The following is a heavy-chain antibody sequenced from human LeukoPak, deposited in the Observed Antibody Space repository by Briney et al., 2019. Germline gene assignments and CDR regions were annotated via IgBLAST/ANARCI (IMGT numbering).Heavy chain of an antibody. V-gene: IGHV3-74*03. D-gene: IGHD3-10*01. J-gene: IGHJ4*02. Sequence: GRSLRLSCAASGFTFSNYWVHWVRQAPGKGLVWVSRINRDGSTTKYADSVKDRFTVSRDNAKNTLNLQMNSLRAEDTAVYYCARDKKSGESSEIDYWGQGTLVTVSS. CDR1: GFTFSNYW. CDR2: INRDGSTT. CDR3: ARDKKSGESSEIDY.